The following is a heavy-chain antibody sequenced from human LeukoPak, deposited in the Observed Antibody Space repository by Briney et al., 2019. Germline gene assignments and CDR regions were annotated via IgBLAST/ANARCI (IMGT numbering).Heavy chain of an antibody. J-gene: IGHJ4*02. V-gene: IGHV1-2*02. CDR3: ARATVVTILDY. D-gene: IGHD4-23*01. CDR1: GYTFTGYY. Sequence: AASVKVSCKASGYTFTGYYMHWVRQAPGQGLGWMGWIIPNGGGTNYAQKFQGRVTMTRDTSISTAYMELSRLRSDDTAVYYCARATVVTILDYWGQGTLVTVSS. CDR2: IIPNGGGT.